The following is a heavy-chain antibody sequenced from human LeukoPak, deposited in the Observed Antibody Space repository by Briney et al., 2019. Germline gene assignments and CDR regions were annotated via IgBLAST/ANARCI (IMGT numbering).Heavy chain of an antibody. D-gene: IGHD3-22*01. V-gene: IGHV3-23*01. CDR3: AKGPHVGSGYHPDY. J-gene: IGHJ4*02. Sequence: GSLRLSCAASGFTFSNSAMTWVRQAPGKGLEWVSTITGSDDRTYYADSVKGRFTISRDYSRNTLHFQMNSLRVEDTAMYYCAKGPHVGSGYHPDYWGQGTLVTVSS. CDR2: ITGSDDRT. CDR1: GFTFSNSA.